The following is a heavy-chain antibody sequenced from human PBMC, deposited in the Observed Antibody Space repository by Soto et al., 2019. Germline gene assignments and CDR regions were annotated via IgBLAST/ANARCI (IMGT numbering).Heavy chain of an antibody. J-gene: IGHJ6*03. V-gene: IGHV3-11*01. CDR2: ISSSGSTI. CDR3: ARGPWDCSSTSCYLRSTRENYYYYYMDV. CDR1: GFTFSDDY. Sequence: PGGSLRLSCAASGFTFSDDYMSWIRQAPGKGLEWVSYISSSGSTIYYADSVKGRFTISRDNAKNSLYLQMNSLRAEDTAVYYCARGPWDCSSTSCYLRSTRENYYYYYMDVWGKGTTVTVSS. D-gene: IGHD2-2*01.